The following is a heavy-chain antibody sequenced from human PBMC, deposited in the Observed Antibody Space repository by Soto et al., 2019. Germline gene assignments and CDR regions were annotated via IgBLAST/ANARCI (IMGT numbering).Heavy chain of an antibody. D-gene: IGHD2-15*01. V-gene: IGHV3-13*05. CDR2: LGAADDP. J-gene: IGHJ6*02. Sequence: RGSLRLSCAASGFTLSAYDMHWVRQAEGKGLEWVSALGAADDPYYLVSVKGRFTISRENAKNSLYLQMNNLRAGDTAVYYCARAYSGRLPRRADYYYAMDVWGQGTTVTVSS. CDR1: GFTLSAYD. CDR3: ARAYSGRLPRRADYYYAMDV.